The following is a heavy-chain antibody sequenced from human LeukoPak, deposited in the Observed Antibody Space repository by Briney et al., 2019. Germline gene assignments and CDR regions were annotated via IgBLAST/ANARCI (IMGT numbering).Heavy chain of an antibody. Sequence: SETLSLTCAVYGGSFSGYYWSWVRQPPGKGLEWIGEINHSGSTNYNPSLKSRVTISVDTSKNQFSLQLSSVTAADTAVYYCARGQNYYYDSSGYFDYWGQGTLVTVSS. CDR1: GGSFSGYY. V-gene: IGHV4-34*01. D-gene: IGHD3-22*01. J-gene: IGHJ4*02. CDR2: INHSGST. CDR3: ARGQNYYYDSSGYFDY.